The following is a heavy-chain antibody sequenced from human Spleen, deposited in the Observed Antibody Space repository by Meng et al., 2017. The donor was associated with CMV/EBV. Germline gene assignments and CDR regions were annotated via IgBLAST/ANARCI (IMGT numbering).Heavy chain of an antibody. CDR3: SRGGGGYTFDY. J-gene: IGHJ4*02. V-gene: IGHV4-4*02. CDR1: GGSVPRSNW. CDR2: IRHGGST. D-gene: IGHD3-16*01. Sequence: LPCSVSGGSVPRSNWWNWVRPPPGEGLEWIGEIRHGGSTNYNPSLKSRVIMLVDESKNHFSLELSSVTAADTAVYYCSRGGGGYTFDYWGQGILVTVSS.